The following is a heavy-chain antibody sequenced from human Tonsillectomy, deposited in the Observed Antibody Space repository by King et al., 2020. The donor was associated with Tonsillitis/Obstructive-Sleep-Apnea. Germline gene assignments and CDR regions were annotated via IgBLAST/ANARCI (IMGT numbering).Heavy chain of an antibody. CDR1: GGSFSGYY. V-gene: IGHV4-34*01. CDR3: ARFIVGVPAGAYMDV. D-gene: IGHD2-2*01. Sequence: VQLQQWGAGLLKPSETLSLTCAVYGGSFSGYYWSWIRQPPGKGLEWIGEINHSGSTNYNPSLKSRVTISVDTSKNQFSLKLSSVTAADTDVYYCARFIVGVPAGAYMDVWGKGTTVTVSS. CDR2: INHSGST. J-gene: IGHJ6*03.